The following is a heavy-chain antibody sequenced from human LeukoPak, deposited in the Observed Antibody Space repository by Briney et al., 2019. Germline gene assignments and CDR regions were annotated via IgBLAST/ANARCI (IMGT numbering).Heavy chain of an antibody. CDR1: GGSISSYY. V-gene: IGHV4-4*07. CDR2: IYSSGST. D-gene: IGHD2-15*01. Sequence: SETLPLTCTVSGGSISSYYWSWIRQPAGKGLEWIGRIYSSGSTNYNPSLKSRVTMSVDTSKNQFSLKLSSVTAADTAVYYCARSSDIAWFDPWGQGTLVTVSS. CDR3: ARSSDIAWFDP. J-gene: IGHJ5*02.